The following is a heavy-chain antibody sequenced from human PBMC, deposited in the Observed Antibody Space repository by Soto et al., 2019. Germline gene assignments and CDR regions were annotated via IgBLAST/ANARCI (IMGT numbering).Heavy chain of an antibody. V-gene: IGHV3-23*01. CDR1: GFTFSSYA. CDR2: ISGSGGST. CDR3: AKSGVWFGSNWFDP. D-gene: IGHD3-10*01. Sequence: PGGSRSLSCASSGFTFSSYAMSWVRQAPGKGLEWVSAISGSGGSTYYADSVKGRFTISRDNSKNTLYLQMNSLRAEDTFVYYCAKSGVWFGSNWFDPWGQGTLVTVSS. J-gene: IGHJ5*02.